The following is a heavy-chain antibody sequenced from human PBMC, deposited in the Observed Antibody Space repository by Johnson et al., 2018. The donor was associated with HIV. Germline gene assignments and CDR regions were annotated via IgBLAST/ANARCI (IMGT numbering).Heavy chain of an antibody. D-gene: IGHD6-13*01. Sequence: QVQLVESGGGVVQPGRSLRLSCAASGFTFSSYAMHWVRQAPGKGLEWVAVISCDVSNEYYTDSVKGRFTTSRENSKNSLYLQVNSRRAEDTAVYYCAKEEGIAAAGGAFDIWGQGTMVTVSS. J-gene: IGHJ3*02. CDR2: ISCDVSNE. V-gene: IGHV3-30-3*01. CDR3: AKEEGIAAAGGAFDI. CDR1: GFTFSSYA.